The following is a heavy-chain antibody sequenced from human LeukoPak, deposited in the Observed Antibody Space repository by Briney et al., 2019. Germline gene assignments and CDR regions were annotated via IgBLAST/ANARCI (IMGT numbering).Heavy chain of an antibody. CDR3: ARGTSAGGPISPFDF. V-gene: IGHV3-74*01. CDR2: IQGDGSNT. D-gene: IGHD6-13*01. CDR1: GFTFSKNW. Sequence: GGSLRLSCVASGFTFSKNWMHWVRQAPGKGLVWVSRIQGDGSNTNYADSVKGRFSISRDNAKNTVYLQMNSLRAEDTGVYYCARGTSAGGPISPFDFWGQGTVVTVSS. J-gene: IGHJ4*02.